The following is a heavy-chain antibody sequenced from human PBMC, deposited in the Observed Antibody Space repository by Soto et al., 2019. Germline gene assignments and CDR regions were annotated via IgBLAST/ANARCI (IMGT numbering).Heavy chain of an antibody. Sequence: WSLRLSCTASVFTFGDYAMSWVRQAPGKGLEWVGVVRSKAYGGTSDYAASVKGRFTISRDDSKSIAYLQMNTLRTEDTAVYWCSRYTYTSRYSYYGMDVWGHGTTVTVSS. CDR3: SRYTYTSRYSYYGMDV. D-gene: IGHD6-13*01. V-gene: IGHV3-49*04. CDR2: VRSKAYGGTS. CDR1: VFTFGDYA. J-gene: IGHJ6*02.